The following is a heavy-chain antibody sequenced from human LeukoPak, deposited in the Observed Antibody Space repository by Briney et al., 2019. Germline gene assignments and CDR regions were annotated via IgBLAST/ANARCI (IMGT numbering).Heavy chain of an antibody. V-gene: IGHV4-61*02. D-gene: IGHD5-24*01. CDR2: IYTSGST. CDR3: ARDSRRDGYNLYAFDI. J-gene: IGHJ3*02. CDR1: GGSISSGSYY. Sequence: SETLSLTCTVSGGSISSGSYYWSWIRQPAGKGLEWIGRIYTSGSTNYNPSPKSRVTISVDTSKNQFSLKLSSVTAADTAVYYCARDSRRDGYNLYAFDIWGQGTMVTVSS.